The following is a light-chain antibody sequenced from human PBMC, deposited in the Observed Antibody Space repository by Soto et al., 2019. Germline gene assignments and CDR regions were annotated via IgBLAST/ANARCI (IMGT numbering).Light chain of an antibody. J-gene: IGKJ5*01. CDR3: QQYNNWPPSIT. V-gene: IGKV3-15*01. CDR1: QSVSSN. CDR2: GAS. Sequence: EIVMTQSPAPLSVSPGEIATRACRASQSVSSNLAWYQQKPGQAPRLLIYGASTRATGIPARFSGSGSGTEFTLTISSLQSEDFAVYYCQQYNNWPPSITFGQGTRLEIK.